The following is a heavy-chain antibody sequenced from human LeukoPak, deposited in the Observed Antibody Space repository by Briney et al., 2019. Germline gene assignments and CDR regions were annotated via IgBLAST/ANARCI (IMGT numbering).Heavy chain of an antibody. V-gene: IGHV3-30*02. Sequence: GGSLRLSCAASGFTFSSHGMHWVRQAPGKGLEWVSSIWHDGSGKHYADSVKGRFTISRDNSKNTLYLQMNNLRGEDTAVYYCAKGYYYMDVWGKGTTVTVSS. CDR2: IWHDGSGK. CDR3: AKGYYYMDV. CDR1: GFTFSSHG. J-gene: IGHJ6*03.